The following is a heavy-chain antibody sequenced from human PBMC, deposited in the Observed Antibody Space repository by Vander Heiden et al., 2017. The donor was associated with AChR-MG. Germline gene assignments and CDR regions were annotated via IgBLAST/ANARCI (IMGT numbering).Heavy chain of an antibody. CDR2: ISSRGDTR. J-gene: IGHJ3*02. V-gene: IGHV3-11*01. Sequence: QMQLVESGGGLVKPGGSLRLSCAAADFTFSDYDRSWIRQAPGKGLEWISYISSRGDTRYYADSVKGRFTISRDNAKNSVYLQMNSLRTDDTAVYYCARDLKGAYYDSSGDDAFDIWGQGTMVTVSS. D-gene: IGHD3-22*01. CDR1: DFTFSDYD. CDR3: ARDLKGAYYDSSGDDAFDI.